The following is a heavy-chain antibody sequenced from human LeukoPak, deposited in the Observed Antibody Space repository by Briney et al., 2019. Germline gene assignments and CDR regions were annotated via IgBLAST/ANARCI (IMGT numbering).Heavy chain of an antibody. CDR2: INPNSGGT. CDR3: ASRSDHQLRGYYYGMDV. V-gene: IGHV1-2*02. D-gene: IGHD2-2*01. CDR1: GYTFTSYG. Sequence: GASVKASCKASGYTFTSYGISWVRQAPGQGLEWMGWINPNSGGTNYAQKFQGRVTMTRDTSISTAYMELSRLRSDDTAVYYCASRSDHQLRGYYYGMDVWGQGTTVTVSS. J-gene: IGHJ6*02.